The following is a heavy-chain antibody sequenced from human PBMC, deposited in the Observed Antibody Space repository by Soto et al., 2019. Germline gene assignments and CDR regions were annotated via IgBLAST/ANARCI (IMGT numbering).Heavy chain of an antibody. Sequence: ASVKVSCKASGYTFTSYGISWVRQAPGQGLEWMGWISAYNGNTNYAQKLQGRVTMTTDTSTSTAYMELRSLRSDDTAVYYCARALATYCGGDCYAFDYWGQGTLVTVSS. CDR2: ISAYNGNT. CDR1: GYTFTSYG. D-gene: IGHD2-21*02. J-gene: IGHJ4*02. V-gene: IGHV1-18*01. CDR3: ARALATYCGGDCYAFDY.